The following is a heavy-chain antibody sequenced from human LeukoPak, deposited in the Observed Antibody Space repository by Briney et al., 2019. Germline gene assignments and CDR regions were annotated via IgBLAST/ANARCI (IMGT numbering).Heavy chain of an antibody. CDR1: GGSISSYY. CDR3: ARAGLQGNWFDL. CDR2: IYYSGST. Sequence: PSETLSLTCTVSGGSISSYYWSWIRQPQGKGLEWIGYIYYSGSTNYNPSLESRVTISVDTSKNQFSLKLSSVTAADTAVYYCARAGLQGNWFDLWGQGTLVTVSS. J-gene: IGHJ5*02. V-gene: IGHV4-59*01.